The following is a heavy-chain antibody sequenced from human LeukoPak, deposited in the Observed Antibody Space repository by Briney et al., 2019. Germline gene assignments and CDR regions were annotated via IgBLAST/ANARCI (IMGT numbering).Heavy chain of an antibody. CDR1: GIIFSNYW. D-gene: IGHD5-24*01. V-gene: IGHV3-21*01. CDR2: ISTSSSYI. CDR3: ARPRGNVEMATIPFDY. J-gene: IGHJ4*02. Sequence: GGSLRLSCAASGIIFSNYWMSWVRQAPGKGLEWVSSISTSSSYIYYADSVKGRFTISRDNAKNSLFLQMNSLRAEDTAVYYCARPRGNVEMATIPFDYWGQGTLVTVSS.